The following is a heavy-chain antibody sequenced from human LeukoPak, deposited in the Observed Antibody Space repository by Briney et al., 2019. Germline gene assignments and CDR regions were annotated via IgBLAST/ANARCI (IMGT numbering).Heavy chain of an antibody. V-gene: IGHV1-69*05. CDR2: IIPIFGTA. CDR1: GGTFSSYA. CDR3: ASPLKSDFWSGYPLDY. D-gene: IGHD3-3*01. Sequence: SVKVSCKASGGTFSSYAISWVRQAPGQGLEWMGGIIPIFGTANYVQKFQGRVTITTDESTSTAYMELSSLRSEDTAVYYCASPLKSDFWSGYPLDYWGQGTLVTVSS. J-gene: IGHJ4*02.